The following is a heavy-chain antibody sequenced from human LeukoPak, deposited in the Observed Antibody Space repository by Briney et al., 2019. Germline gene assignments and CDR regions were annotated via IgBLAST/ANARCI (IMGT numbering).Heavy chain of an antibody. CDR3: AKDPGVVPAHYFDY. D-gene: IGHD2-2*01. CDR1: GFTFSSYA. V-gene: IGHV3-23*01. J-gene: IGHJ4*02. Sequence: GGSLRLSCAASGFTFSSYAMSWVRQAPGKGLEWVSSFSGSTGNTYSANSVKGRFTISRDNSKNTLYLQMNSLRAEDTAVYYCAKDPGVVPAHYFDYWGQGTLVTVSS. CDR2: FSGSTGNT.